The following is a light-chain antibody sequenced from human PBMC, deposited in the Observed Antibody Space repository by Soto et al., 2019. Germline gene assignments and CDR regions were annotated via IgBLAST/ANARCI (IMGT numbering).Light chain of an antibody. V-gene: IGLV2-8*01. CDR1: SSDVGGYNY. CDR3: SSYAGSNNLKV. Sequence: QSVLTQPPSASGSPGQSVTISCTGTSSDVGGYNYVSWYQQHPGKATKLMIYEVTKRPSGVPDRFSGSKSGNTASLTVSGFQAEDEADYYCSSYAGSNNLKVFGTGTKVTVL. CDR2: EVT. J-gene: IGLJ1*01.